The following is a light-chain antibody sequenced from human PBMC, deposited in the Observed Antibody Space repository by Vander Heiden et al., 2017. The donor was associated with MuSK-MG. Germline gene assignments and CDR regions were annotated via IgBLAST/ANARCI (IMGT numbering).Light chain of an antibody. J-gene: IGKJ3*01. V-gene: IGKV1-9*01. CDR1: QGVSSF. Sequence: DIQLTQSPSFLSASVGDRVTITCRASQGVSSFLAWYQQKPGKAPKLLIYAASTLQSGVPSRFSGSGSATDFTLTISSLQPEDFATYYCQQLNNYPFTFGPGTRVDIK. CDR2: AAS. CDR3: QQLNNYPFT.